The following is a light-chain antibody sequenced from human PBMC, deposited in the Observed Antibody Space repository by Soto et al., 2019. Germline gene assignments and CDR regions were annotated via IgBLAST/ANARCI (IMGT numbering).Light chain of an antibody. V-gene: IGLV2-23*01. Sequence: QSALTQPASVSGSPGQSITISCTGTSSEVGSHNLVSWYQQHPGKAPKLMIYEGSKRPSGVSNRFSGSKSGNTASLTISGLQAEDEADYYCCSYAGSSTLVFGGGTKVTVL. CDR2: EGS. J-gene: IGLJ2*01. CDR3: CSYAGSSTLV. CDR1: SSEVGSHNL.